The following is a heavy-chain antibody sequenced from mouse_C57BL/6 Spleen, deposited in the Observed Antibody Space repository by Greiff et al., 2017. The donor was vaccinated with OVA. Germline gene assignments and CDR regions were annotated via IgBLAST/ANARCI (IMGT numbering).Heavy chain of an antibody. J-gene: IGHJ1*03. CDR1: GFTFSDYY. Sequence: EVQRVESEGGLVQPGSSMKLSCTASGFTFSDYYMAWVRQVPEKGLEWVANINYDGSSTYYLDSLKSRFIISRDNAKNILYLQMSSLKSEDTATYYCARWDSGYFDVWGTGTTVTVSS. V-gene: IGHV5-16*01. CDR3: ARWDSGYFDV. D-gene: IGHD4-1*01. CDR2: INYDGSST.